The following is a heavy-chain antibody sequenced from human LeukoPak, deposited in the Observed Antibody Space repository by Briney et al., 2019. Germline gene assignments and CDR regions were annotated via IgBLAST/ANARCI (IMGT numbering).Heavy chain of an antibody. V-gene: IGHV5-51*01. Sequence: GESLKISCKGSGYSFTSYWIGWVRQMPGKGLEWMGIIYPGDADTRYSPSFQGQVTISADKSISTAYLQWSSLKASDTAMYYCARRGHYDYVWGSYRYGAFDIWGQGTMVTVSS. D-gene: IGHD3-16*02. CDR1: GYSFTSYW. CDR3: ARRGHYDYVWGSYRYGAFDI. CDR2: IYPGDADT. J-gene: IGHJ3*02.